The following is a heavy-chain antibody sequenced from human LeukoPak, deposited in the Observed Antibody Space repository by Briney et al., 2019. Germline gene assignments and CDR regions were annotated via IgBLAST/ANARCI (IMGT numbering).Heavy chain of an antibody. D-gene: IGHD6-13*01. Sequence: SETLSLTCTVSGGAISSSSYYWGWIRQPPGKGLEWIGSIYYSGSTYYNPSLKSRVTISVDTSKTQFSLKLSSVTAADTAVYYCTGTQRNWFAPWGQGNLVTVSS. CDR1: GGAISSSSYY. V-gene: IGHV4-39*07. CDR3: TGTQRNWFAP. CDR2: IYYSGST. J-gene: IGHJ5*02.